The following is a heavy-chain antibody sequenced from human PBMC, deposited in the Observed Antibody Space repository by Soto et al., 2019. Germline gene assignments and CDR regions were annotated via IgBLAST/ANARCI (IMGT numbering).Heavy chain of an antibody. Sequence: EVQLVESWGGLLQPGGSLRLSCEASGFTFSSHWMHWVRHTPGKGLVWVSRVNFDGTTTNYADSVKGRLTISRDNAKNTVYLQMNSLRAEDTAVYYCARGGSGTYKLDNWGQGTLVTVSA. CDR1: GFTFSSHW. CDR2: VNFDGTTT. J-gene: IGHJ4*02. CDR3: ARGGSGTYKLDN. V-gene: IGHV3-74*01. D-gene: IGHD3-10*01.